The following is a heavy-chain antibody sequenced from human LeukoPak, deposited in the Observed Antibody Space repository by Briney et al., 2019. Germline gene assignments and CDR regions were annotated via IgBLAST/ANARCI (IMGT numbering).Heavy chain of an antibody. CDR1: GFTFSSYW. J-gene: IGHJ4*02. Sequence: GGSLRLSCAASGFTFSSYWMSWVRQAPGKGLEWVANIKQDGSEKYYVDSVKGRFTISRDNAKNSLSLQMNSLRAEDTAVYYCARGHDYGDYHPPYFDYWGQGTLVTVSS. D-gene: IGHD4-17*01. CDR3: ARGHDYGDYHPPYFDY. V-gene: IGHV3-7*01. CDR2: IKQDGSEK.